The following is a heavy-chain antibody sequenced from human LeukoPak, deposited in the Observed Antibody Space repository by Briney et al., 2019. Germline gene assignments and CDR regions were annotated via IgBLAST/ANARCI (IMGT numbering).Heavy chain of an antibody. J-gene: IGHJ4*02. Sequence: GGSLRLSCVASGFKFNNAWMNWVRQAPGKGLEWVGRIKSKTDGGTTDYVAPVKDRFTISRDDSKNTLYLQMNSLKTEDTAVYYCTTDSTHYYGSGSYYYWGQGTLVTVSS. CDR3: TTDSTHYYGSGSYYY. V-gene: IGHV3-15*01. CDR2: IKSKTDGGTT. CDR1: GFKFNNAW. D-gene: IGHD3-10*01.